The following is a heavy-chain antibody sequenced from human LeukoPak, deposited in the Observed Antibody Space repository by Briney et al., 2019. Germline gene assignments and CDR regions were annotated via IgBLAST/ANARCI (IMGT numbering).Heavy chain of an antibody. CDR1: GYTFTDYA. D-gene: IGHD2-2*01. J-gene: IGHJ4*02. Sequence: ASVTVSCTASGYTFTDYAIHWVRQAPGQRLEWMGWINAGNGDTKYSQKFQGRVTITRDTSASIVYMELSSLISEDTALYSCARGSTSDWPFDYWGQGTRVTVSS. CDR2: INAGNGDT. CDR3: ARGSTSDWPFDY. V-gene: IGHV1-3*01.